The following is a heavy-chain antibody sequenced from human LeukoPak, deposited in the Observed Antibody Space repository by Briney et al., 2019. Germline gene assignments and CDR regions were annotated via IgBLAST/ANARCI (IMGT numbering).Heavy chain of an antibody. CDR1: GFTFSNYS. D-gene: IGHD6-6*01. CDR3: AKVDYSSSAGGSFDF. Sequence: GGSLRLSCAASGFTFSNYSMSWIRQPPGKGLEWVSAISGSGISAYYAVSMNGQFTISTDNSKSALHLQRSSLRVEDPDVYYWAKVDYSSSAGGSFDFWGQGNLVTVSS. CDR2: ISGSGISA. V-gene: IGHV3-23*01. J-gene: IGHJ4*02.